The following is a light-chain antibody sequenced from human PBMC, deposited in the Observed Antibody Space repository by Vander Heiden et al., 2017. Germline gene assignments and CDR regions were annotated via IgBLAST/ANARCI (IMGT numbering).Light chain of an antibody. Sequence: DIQMTQSQSSLSASVGDRVTITCRASQSISSYLNWYQQKPGKAPKLLIYAASSLQSGVPSRFSGSRSGTDFTLTISSLQPEDFATYYCQQRYSTPLTVGAWTKVEIK. CDR2: AAS. J-gene: IGKJ4*01. CDR3: QQRYSTPLT. V-gene: IGKV1-39*01. CDR1: QSISSY.